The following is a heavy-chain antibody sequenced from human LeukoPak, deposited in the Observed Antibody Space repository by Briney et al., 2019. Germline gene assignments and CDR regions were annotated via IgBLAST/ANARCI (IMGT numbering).Heavy chain of an antibody. D-gene: IGHD2-2*01. CDR2: INPNSGGT. J-gene: IGHJ4*02. CDR3: ARDGSSTSCYEDCYPDY. Sequence: ASVKVSCKASGYTFTGYYMHWVRQAPGQGLEWMGWINPNSGGTNYAQKFQGRVTMTRDTSISTAYMALSRLRSDDTAVYYCARDGSSTSCYEDCYPDYWGQGTLVTVSS. V-gene: IGHV1-2*02. CDR1: GYTFTGYY.